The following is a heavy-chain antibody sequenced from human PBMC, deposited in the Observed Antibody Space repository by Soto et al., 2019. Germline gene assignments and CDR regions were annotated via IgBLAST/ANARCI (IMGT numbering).Heavy chain of an antibody. CDR3: ARDLHQMLSHKHYYYSLDV. V-gene: IGHV3-11*01. D-gene: IGHD2-2*01. Sequence: QVQLVESGGDLVKPGGSLRLSCVASGFSFSDYSMTWMRQAPGGGLDFVAFISNTAITDYYADSVKGRFTISRDNVRNSVYLQMDSLRAEDAAVYYYARDLHQMLSHKHYYYSLDVWGTGTTVTVSS. J-gene: IGHJ6*03. CDR1: GFSFSDYS. CDR2: ISNTAITD.